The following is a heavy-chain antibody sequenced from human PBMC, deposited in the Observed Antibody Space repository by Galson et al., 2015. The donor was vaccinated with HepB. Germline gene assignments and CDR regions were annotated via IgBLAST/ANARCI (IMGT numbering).Heavy chain of an antibody. CDR3: AGGLNTYFDY. CDR1: GDSVSSNSAA. CDR2: TYYRSKWYT. Sequence: CAISGDSVSSNSAAWNWIRQSPSRGLEWLGRTYYRSKWYTDYAIFVKGRITINADTSKNQFSLQLKSVTPEDTAVYFCAGGLNTYFDYWGQGILVTVAA. V-gene: IGHV6-1*01. J-gene: IGHJ4*02. D-gene: IGHD2/OR15-2a*01.